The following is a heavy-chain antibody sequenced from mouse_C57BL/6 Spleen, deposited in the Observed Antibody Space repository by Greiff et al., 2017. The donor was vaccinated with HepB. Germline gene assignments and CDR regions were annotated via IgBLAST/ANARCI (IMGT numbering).Heavy chain of an antibody. CDR3: ARSGYAGRGYFDV. Sequence: VQLKQPGAELVRPGTSVKLSCKASGYTFTSYWMHWVKQRPGQGLEWIGVIDPSDSYTNYNQKFKGKATLTVDTSSSTAYMQLSSLTSEDSAVYYCARSGYAGRGYFDVWGTGTTVTVSS. J-gene: IGHJ1*03. CDR1: GYTFTSYW. V-gene: IGHV1-59*01. D-gene: IGHD1-1*01. CDR2: IDPSDSYT.